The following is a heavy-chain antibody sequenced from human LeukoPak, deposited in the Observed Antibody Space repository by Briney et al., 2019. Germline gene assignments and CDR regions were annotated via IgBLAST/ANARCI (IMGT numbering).Heavy chain of an antibody. Sequence: GGSLRLSCAASGFIFSSHQMNWVRQAPGKGLEWIAYISSGGGTIYYADSVKGRFTISRDNTKNSVSLQMNSLSAEDTAVYYCATGAAGTRFLDSLEIWGQGTMVTVSS. CDR1: GFIFSSHQ. CDR3: ATGAAGTRFLDSLEI. CDR2: ISSGGGTI. D-gene: IGHD1-1*01. J-gene: IGHJ3*02. V-gene: IGHV3-48*03.